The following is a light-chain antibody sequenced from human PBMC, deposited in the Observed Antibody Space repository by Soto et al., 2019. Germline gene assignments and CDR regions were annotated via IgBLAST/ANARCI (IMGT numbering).Light chain of an antibody. V-gene: IGLV1-51*02. CDR3: ATWDTSLSVR. Sequence: QSVLTQPPSVSAAPGQKVTISCSGSTSNIGNHFVSWYRHLPGTAPQLIIYEDNQRSSEIPDRFSGSKSGTTATLGITGLETRDEADYYCATWDTSLSVRFGGGTKLAVL. J-gene: IGLJ2*01. CDR2: EDN. CDR1: TSNIGNHF.